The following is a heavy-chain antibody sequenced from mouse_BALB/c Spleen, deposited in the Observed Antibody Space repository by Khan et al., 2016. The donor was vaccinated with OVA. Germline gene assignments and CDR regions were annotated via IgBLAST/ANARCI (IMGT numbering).Heavy chain of an antibody. CDR1: GYSITSNYV. CDR2: IRYSGST. CDR3: ARGDYYEYALDY. J-gene: IGHJ4*01. V-gene: IGHV3-2*02. D-gene: IGHD1-1*01. Sequence: EVQLQESGPGLVKPSQSLSLTCTVNGYSITSNYVWYWIRQFPGNILEWMGYIRYSGSTNYNPSLKSRLTITRDTSKNQFFLLLNSVTTADTATSYCARGDYYEYALDYWGQGTSVTVSS.